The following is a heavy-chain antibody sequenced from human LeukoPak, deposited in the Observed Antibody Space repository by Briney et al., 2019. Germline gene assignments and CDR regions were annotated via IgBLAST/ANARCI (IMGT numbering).Heavy chain of an antibody. CDR1: GFTFSSYS. Sequence: GGSLRLSCAASGFTFSSYSMNWVRQAPGKGLEWVAVISYDGSNKYYADSVKGRFTISRDNSKNTLYLQMNSLRAEDTAVYYCAKSKSSSWFYYFDYWGQGTLVTVSS. V-gene: IGHV3-30*18. J-gene: IGHJ4*02. D-gene: IGHD6-13*01. CDR2: ISYDGSNK. CDR3: AKSKSSSWFYYFDY.